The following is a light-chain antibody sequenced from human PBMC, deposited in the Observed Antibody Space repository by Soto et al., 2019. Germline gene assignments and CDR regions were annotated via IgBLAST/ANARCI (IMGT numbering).Light chain of an antibody. Sequence: EIVLTQSPGTLSLSPGERAALSCRASRHVRNIYLAWYRQKPGQAPRLLIYGATNRATAIPDRFSGSGSGTDFTLTISRLEPEDFAMYYCQQYDGTPFYTFGQGTRLEIK. V-gene: IGKV3-20*01. CDR2: GAT. J-gene: IGKJ5*01. CDR1: RHVRNIY. CDR3: QQYDGTPFYT.